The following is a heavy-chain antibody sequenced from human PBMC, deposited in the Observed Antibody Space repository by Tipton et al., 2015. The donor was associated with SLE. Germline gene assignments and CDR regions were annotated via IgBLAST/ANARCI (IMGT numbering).Heavy chain of an antibody. Sequence: TLSLTCNVSGASISSYYWSWIRQPAGKRLEYIGRFYSSGGTNYNPSFKSRVTMSIDTSKNQFSLKLTSVTAADTAVYYCARNWNNWFDPWGQGTLVTVSS. V-gene: IGHV4-4*07. CDR3: ARNWNNWFDP. CDR2: FYSSGGT. D-gene: IGHD1-1*01. CDR1: GASISSYY. J-gene: IGHJ5*02.